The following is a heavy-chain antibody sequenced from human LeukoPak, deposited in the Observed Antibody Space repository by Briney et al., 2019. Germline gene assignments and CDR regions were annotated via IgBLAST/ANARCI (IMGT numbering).Heavy chain of an antibody. CDR3: AANLGLAVAGITY. CDR1: GGTFSSYA. CDR2: IIPIFGTA. D-gene: IGHD6-19*01. Sequence: SVKVSCKASGGTFSSYAISWVRQAPGQGLEWTGGIIPIFGTATYAQKFQGRVTITTDESTSTAYMEPSSLRSEDTAVYYCAANLGLAVAGITYWGQGTLVTVSS. J-gene: IGHJ4*02. V-gene: IGHV1-69*05.